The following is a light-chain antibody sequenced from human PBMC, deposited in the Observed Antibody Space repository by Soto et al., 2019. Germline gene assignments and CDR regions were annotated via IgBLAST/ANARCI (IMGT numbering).Light chain of an antibody. V-gene: IGLV2-11*01. Sequence: QSALSQPRSMSESPGQSVTISCSGTSRDVGAYNYVSWFLHHPGKAPKLIVYDVTRRPSGVPDRFSGSKSGNPASLTISGLQAEDEADYYCCSHAGGYTWVLGGGTKVIVL. CDR1: SRDVGAYNY. CDR3: CSHAGGYTWV. CDR2: DVT. J-gene: IGLJ3*02.